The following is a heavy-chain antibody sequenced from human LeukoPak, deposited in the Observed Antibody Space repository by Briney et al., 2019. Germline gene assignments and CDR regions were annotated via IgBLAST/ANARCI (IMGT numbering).Heavy chain of an antibody. CDR1: GYSFTSYW. D-gene: IGHD3-22*01. Sequence: GESLKISCKGSGYSFTSYWIGWVRQMPGKGLEWMGIIYPGDSDTRYSPSFQGQVTISADKSIGTASMQWSSLKASETALYYCGRTINYYDSRGYTHDAFDVWGQGTMVTVSS. CDR2: IYPGDSDT. CDR3: GRTINYYDSRGYTHDAFDV. V-gene: IGHV5-51*01. J-gene: IGHJ3*01.